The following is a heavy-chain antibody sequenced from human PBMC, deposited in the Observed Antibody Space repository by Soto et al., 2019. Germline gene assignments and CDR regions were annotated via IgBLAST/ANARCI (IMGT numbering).Heavy chain of an antibody. D-gene: IGHD3-22*01. V-gene: IGHV3-73*02. CDR1: GFTLSGSV. J-gene: IGHJ4*02. CDR2: IRSRSNGYAT. CDR3: ARVGAPMIVGISDY. Sequence: EVQLVESGGGLVQPGGSLKLSCAASGFTLSGSVIYWVRQPSGKGLEWVGRIRSRSNGYATAYAASVRGRFTISRDDSKNTAYLQMNSLKTEDTAVYYCARVGAPMIVGISDYWGQGTLVTVSS.